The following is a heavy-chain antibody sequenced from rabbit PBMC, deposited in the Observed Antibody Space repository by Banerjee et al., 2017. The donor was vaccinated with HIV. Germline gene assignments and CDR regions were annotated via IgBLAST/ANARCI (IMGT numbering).Heavy chain of an antibody. CDR2: IYPDYGST. J-gene: IGHJ4*01. D-gene: IGHD8-1*01. CDR3: ARDPYSVNSYNFNL. CDR1: GIDFSNYG. Sequence: QEQLVESGGSLVTLGGSLKLSCKASGIDFSNYGISWVRQAPGKGLEWIAYIYPDYGSTHYASWVNGRFTISKTSSTTVTLQMTSLTVADTATYFCARDPYSVNSYNFNLWGQGTLVTVS. V-gene: IGHV1S45*01.